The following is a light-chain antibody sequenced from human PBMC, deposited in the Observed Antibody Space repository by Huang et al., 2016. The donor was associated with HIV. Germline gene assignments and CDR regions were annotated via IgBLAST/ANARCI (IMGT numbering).Light chain of an antibody. CDR3: QQRSSWPPFT. CDR1: QSIRNF. V-gene: IGKV3-11*01. Sequence: EILLTQSPATLSLSPGERATLSCRASQSIRNFLAWYQQRPGQPPRLLIYDASTRATGIPDRFSGSGSGTDFTLTISTLQPEDFAVYYCQQRSSWPPFTFGPGTKVDFK. J-gene: IGKJ3*01. CDR2: DAS.